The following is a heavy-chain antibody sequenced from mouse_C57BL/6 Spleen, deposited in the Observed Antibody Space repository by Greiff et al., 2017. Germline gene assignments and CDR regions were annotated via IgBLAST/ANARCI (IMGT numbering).Heavy chain of an antibody. CDR1: GFTFSSYG. D-gene: IGHD4-1*01. J-gene: IGHJ3*01. CDR3: ARPLTGTGFAY. CDR2: ISSGGSYT. Sequence: EVKLVESGGDLVKPGGSLTLSCAASGFTFSSYGMSWVRPTPDKRLEWVATISSGGSYTYSPDSVKGRFTIARDNAKNTLYRQMSSLKAEDTAMYDSARPLTGTGFAYWGQGTLVTVSA. V-gene: IGHV5-6*01.